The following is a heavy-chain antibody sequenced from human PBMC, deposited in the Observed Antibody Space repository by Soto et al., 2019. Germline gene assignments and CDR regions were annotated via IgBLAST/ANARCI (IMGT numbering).Heavy chain of an antibody. Sequence: QVHLVQSGAEVKKPGSSVKVSCKASGNIFSSYSISWVRQAPGQGPEWMGWIIPIYGSANYAQKFRDRVTITADESTSTAYMDLSSLRSEDTAVYYCAGLDPFYFDYWGQGTLVTVSS. CDR2: IIPIYGSA. J-gene: IGHJ4*02. V-gene: IGHV1-69*01. CDR1: GNIFSSYS. CDR3: AGLDPFYFDY.